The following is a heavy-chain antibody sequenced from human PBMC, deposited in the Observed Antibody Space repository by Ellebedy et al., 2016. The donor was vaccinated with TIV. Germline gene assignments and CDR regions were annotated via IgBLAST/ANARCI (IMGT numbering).Heavy chain of an antibody. CDR2: IRFDGQKK. V-gene: IGHV3-33*08. J-gene: IGHJ4*02. CDR1: GFTFNTYG. Sequence: PGGSLRLSCAASGFTFNTYGMHWVRQAPGKGLEWVAVIRFDGQKKYYADSVKGRFTISRDNSKKTLYLQMDSLRADDTAVYFCARDLWELHFEYYFDYWGQGTLVTVSS. CDR3: ARDLWELHFEYYFDY. D-gene: IGHD1-26*01.